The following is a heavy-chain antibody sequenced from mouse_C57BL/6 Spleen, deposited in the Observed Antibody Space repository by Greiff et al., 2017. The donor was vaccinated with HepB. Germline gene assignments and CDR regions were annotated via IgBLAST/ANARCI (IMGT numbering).Heavy chain of an antibody. Sequence: EVQLQQSGAELVRPGASVKLSCTASGFNIKDYYMHWVKQRPEQGLEWIGRIDPEDGDTEYAPKFQGKATMTADTSSNTAYLQLSSLTSEDTAVYYCTGFYYCGSSWFAYWGQGTLVTVSA. J-gene: IGHJ3*01. CDR3: TGFYYCGSSWFAY. D-gene: IGHD1-1*01. CDR2: IDPEDGDT. V-gene: IGHV14-1*01. CDR1: GFNIKDYY.